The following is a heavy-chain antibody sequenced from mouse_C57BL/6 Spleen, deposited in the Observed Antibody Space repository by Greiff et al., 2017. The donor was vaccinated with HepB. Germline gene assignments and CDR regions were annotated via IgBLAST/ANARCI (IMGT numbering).Heavy chain of an antibody. CDR1: GFSLTSYA. CDR2: IWTGGGT. Sequence: VKLEESGPGLVAPSKSLSITCTVSGFSLTSYAISWVRQPPGKGLEWLGVIWTGGGTNYNSALKSRLSISKDNSKSQVFLKMYSLQTDDTARYYCARNLYYGSSYYFDYWGQGTTLTVSS. V-gene: IGHV2-9-1*01. CDR3: ARNLYYGSSYYFDY. D-gene: IGHD1-1*01. J-gene: IGHJ2*01.